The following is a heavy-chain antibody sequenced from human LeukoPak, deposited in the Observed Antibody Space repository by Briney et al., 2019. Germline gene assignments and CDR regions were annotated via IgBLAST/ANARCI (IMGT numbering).Heavy chain of an antibody. D-gene: IGHD6-13*01. CDR3: ARDSIAAAGTDPFYYYYYGMDV. CDR1: GYTFTGYY. CDR2: INPNSGGT. V-gene: IGHV1-2*02. J-gene: IGHJ6*02. Sequence: GASAKVSCKASGYTFTGYYMHWVRQAPGQGLEWMGWINPNSGGTNYAQKFQGRVTMTRDTSISTAYMELSRLRSDDTAVYYCARDSIAAAGTDPFYYYYYGMDVWGQGTTVTVPS.